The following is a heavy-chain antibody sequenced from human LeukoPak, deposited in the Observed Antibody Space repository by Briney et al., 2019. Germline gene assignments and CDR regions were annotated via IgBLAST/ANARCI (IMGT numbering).Heavy chain of an antibody. J-gene: IGHJ3*02. V-gene: IGHV3-30*02. D-gene: IGHD4-17*01. CDR2: IRYGGSNK. Sequence: GGSLRLSCAASGFTFSSNGMHWVRQAPGKGLEWVAFIRYGGSNKNYANTVKGRFTISRDNSKNALYLLMNSLRAEDTALYYCAKGYYGDYGDAFDIWGQGTMVTVSS. CDR3: AKGYYGDYGDAFDI. CDR1: GFTFSSNG.